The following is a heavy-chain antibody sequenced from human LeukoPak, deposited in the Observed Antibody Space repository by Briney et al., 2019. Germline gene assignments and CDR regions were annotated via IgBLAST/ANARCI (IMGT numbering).Heavy chain of an antibody. D-gene: IGHD7-27*01. CDR2: IYYSGST. V-gene: IGHV4-59*08. CDR1: GGSISSYY. CDR3: ARRSYETRWGGWFYP. J-gene: IGHJ5*02. Sequence: SETLSLTCTVSGGSISSYYWSWIRQPPGKGLEWVGYIYYSGSTNYNPSLKSRVTISVDTSKNQFSLKLSSVTAADTAVYYCARRSYETRWGGWFYPWGQGTLVTVSS.